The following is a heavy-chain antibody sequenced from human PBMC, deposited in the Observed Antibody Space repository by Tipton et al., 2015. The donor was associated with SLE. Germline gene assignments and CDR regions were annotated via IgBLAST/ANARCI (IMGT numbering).Heavy chain of an antibody. D-gene: IGHD5-24*01. CDR2: IKQDGSEK. CDR1: GFTFSSYW. J-gene: IGHJ4*02. CDR3: ARVNSDGWPDDY. V-gene: IGHV3-7*01. Sequence: GSLRLSCAASGFTFSSYWMSWVRQAPGKGLEWVANIKQDGSEKYYVDSVKGRFTISRDNAKNSLSLQMNSLRVEDTAVYYCARVNSDGWPDDYWGQGTLVTVSS.